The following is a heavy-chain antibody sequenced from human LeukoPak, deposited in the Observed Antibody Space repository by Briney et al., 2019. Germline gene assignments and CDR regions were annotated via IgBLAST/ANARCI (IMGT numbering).Heavy chain of an antibody. CDR1: GFTFSSYA. Sequence: GGSLRLSCAASGFTFSSYAMSWVRQAPGKGLEWVSSITDSGGGTFYADSVKGRFTISRDNSENTLFLQLNSLRAEDTAVYYCAKRGAGYYFDYWGQGTLVTVSS. V-gene: IGHV3-23*01. CDR3: AKRGAGYYFDY. D-gene: IGHD3-10*01. CDR2: ITDSGGGT. J-gene: IGHJ4*02.